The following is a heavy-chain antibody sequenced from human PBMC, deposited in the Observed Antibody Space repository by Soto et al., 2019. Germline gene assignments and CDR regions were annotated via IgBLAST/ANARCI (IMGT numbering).Heavy chain of an antibody. V-gene: IGHV3-53*04. J-gene: IGHJ6*03. CDR1: GFTVSSNY. D-gene: IGHD6-13*01. CDR2: IYSGGST. Sequence: GGSLRLSCAASGFTVSSNYMSWVRQAPGKGLEWVSVIYSGGSTYYADSVKGRFTISRHNSKNTLYLQMNSLRAEDTAVYYCAHGYSSTLGYMDVWGKGTTVTVSS. CDR3: AHGYSSTLGYMDV.